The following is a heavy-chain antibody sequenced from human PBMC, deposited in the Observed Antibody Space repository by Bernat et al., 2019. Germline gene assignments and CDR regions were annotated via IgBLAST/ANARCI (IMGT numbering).Heavy chain of an antibody. Sequence: QVQLVESGGGVVQPGGSLRLSCAASVFTFSSYGMHWVRQAPGKGLEWVAFIRYDGSNKYYADSVKGRFTISRDNSKNTLYLQMNSLRAEDTAVYYCAKDPITRDCSGGSCYSPDVYWGQGTLVTVSS. J-gene: IGHJ4*02. V-gene: IGHV3-30*02. CDR1: VFTFSSYG. CDR3: AKDPITRDCSGGSCYSPDVY. CDR2: IRYDGSNK. D-gene: IGHD2-15*01.